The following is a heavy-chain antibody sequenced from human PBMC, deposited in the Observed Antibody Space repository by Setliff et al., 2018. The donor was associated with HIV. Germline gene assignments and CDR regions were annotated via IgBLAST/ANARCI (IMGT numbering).Heavy chain of an antibody. J-gene: IGHJ4*02. CDR1: GYPFTDYF. D-gene: IGHD5-18*01. Sequence: ASVKVSCKTSGYPFTDYFIHWIRQAPGKGLEWMGRVDPENHQTLYAEKLQGRVTITADTSTDTAYVELSSLGSEDTAVYYCAIGYSHGPNYWGQGTLVTVSS. CDR2: VDPENHQT. CDR3: AIGYSHGPNY. V-gene: IGHV1-69-2*01.